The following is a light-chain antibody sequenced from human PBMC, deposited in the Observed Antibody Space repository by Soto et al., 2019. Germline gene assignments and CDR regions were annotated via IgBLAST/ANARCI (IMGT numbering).Light chain of an antibody. CDR3: QQYGSSGT. Sequence: DIVLTQSPATLSLSPGERATLSCRASQSVSSNLAWYQQKPGQAPRLLIYDASNRATDIPARFSGSGSGTDFTLTISTLEPEDFAVYYCQQYGSSGTFGQGTKVDIK. CDR1: QSVSSN. V-gene: IGKV3-11*01. CDR2: DAS. J-gene: IGKJ1*01.